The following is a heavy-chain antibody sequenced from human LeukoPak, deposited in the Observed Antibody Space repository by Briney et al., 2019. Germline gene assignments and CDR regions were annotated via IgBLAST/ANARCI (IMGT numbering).Heavy chain of an antibody. V-gene: IGHV4-39*01. J-gene: IGHJ4*02. CDR3: ARHGTVTHRFDY. D-gene: IGHD4-17*01. CDR2: IYYSGST. Sequence: PSETLSLTCGVSGGSMSSSSYYWGWIRQPPGKGLGWIGSIYYSGSTYYNPSLKSRVTISVDSSKNQCSLKLSSVTAADTAVYYCARHGTVTHRFDYWGQGTLVTVSS. CDR1: GGSMSSSSYY.